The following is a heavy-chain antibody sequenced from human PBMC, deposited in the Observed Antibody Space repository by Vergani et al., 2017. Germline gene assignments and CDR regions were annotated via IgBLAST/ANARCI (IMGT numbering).Heavy chain of an antibody. CDR1: GFTFDDYA. J-gene: IGHJ4*02. CDR3: ARDSGVSMVRGVIVY. CDR2: ISWNSGSI. V-gene: IGHV3-9*01. D-gene: IGHD3-10*01. Sequence: EVQLVESGGGLVQPGRSLRLSCAASGFTFDDYALHWVRQAPGEGREWVSGISWNSGSIGYADSVKGRFTISRDNAKHSLYMQMNSLRAEDTALYYCARDSGVSMVRGVIVYWGQGTLVTVSS.